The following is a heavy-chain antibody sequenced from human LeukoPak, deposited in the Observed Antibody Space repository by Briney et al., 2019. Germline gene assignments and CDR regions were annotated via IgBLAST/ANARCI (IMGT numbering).Heavy chain of an antibody. V-gene: IGHV1-69*13. J-gene: IGHJ4*02. CDR3: ARETCSGGSCYFDY. Sequence: SVKVSCKASGGTFSSYAISWVRQAPGQGLECMGGIIPIFGTANYAQKFQGRVTITADESTSTAYMELSSLRSEDTAVYYCARETCSGGSCYFDYWGQGTLVTVSS. D-gene: IGHD2-15*01. CDR2: IIPIFGTA. CDR1: GGTFSSYA.